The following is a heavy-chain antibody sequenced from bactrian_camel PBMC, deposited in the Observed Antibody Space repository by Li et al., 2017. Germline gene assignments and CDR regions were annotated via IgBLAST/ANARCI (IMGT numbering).Heavy chain of an antibody. D-gene: IGHD2*01. CDR3: AARGPYCYTKLSVRDFTY. V-gene: IGHV3S45*01. CDR2: IRRDGGET. J-gene: IGHJ6*01. Sequence: HVQLVESGGGSVQAGGSLRLSCKVSGHSRGSNCVGRYRLPPGKAPAEREGIAAIRRDGGETWYAASVKGRFTISRDSAKNTVYLQMNSLKPEDTAMYYCAARGPYCYTKLSVRDFTYWGQGTQVTVS. CDR1: GHSRGSNC.